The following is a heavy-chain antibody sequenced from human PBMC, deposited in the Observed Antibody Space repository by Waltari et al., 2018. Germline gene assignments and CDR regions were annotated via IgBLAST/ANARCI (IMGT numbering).Heavy chain of an antibody. Sequence: QVQLQQWGAGLLKPSETLSLTCAVYGGSFSGYYWSWIRHPPGKGLEWIGEINHSGSTNYNPSLKSRVTISVDTSKNQFSLKLSSVTAADTAVYYCARLIRHWNYADYYYYMDVWGKGTTVTVSS. CDR2: INHSGST. CDR3: ARLIRHWNYADYYYYMDV. J-gene: IGHJ6*03. CDR1: GGSFSGYY. V-gene: IGHV4-34*01. D-gene: IGHD1-7*01.